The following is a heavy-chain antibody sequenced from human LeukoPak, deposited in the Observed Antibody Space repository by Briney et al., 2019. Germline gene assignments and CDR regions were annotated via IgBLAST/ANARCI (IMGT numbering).Heavy chain of an antibody. CDR3: ARDLQGDGYNFNWFDP. CDR2: INQDGSEK. D-gene: IGHD5-24*01. J-gene: IGHJ5*02. CDR1: GFTFTTYW. V-gene: IGHV3-7*01. Sequence: GGSLRLSCAASGFTFTTYWMTWVRQAPGKGLEWVANINQDGSEKYFVDSVKGRFTISRDNAKNSLYLQMNSLRVEDTAVYYCARDLQGDGYNFNWFDPWGQGTLVTVSS.